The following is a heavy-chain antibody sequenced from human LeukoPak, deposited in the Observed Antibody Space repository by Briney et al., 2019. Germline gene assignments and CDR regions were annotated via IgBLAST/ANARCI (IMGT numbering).Heavy chain of an antibody. D-gene: IGHD6-13*01. CDR3: ARGGRVNSAAGTSWFDP. Sequence: SETLSLTCTVSGGSISSHYWSWIRQPPGKGLEWIGYIYYSGSTNYNPSLKSRVTISVDTSKDQFSLKLSSVTAADTAVYYCARGGRVNSAAGTSWFDPWGQGTLVTVSS. V-gene: IGHV4-59*11. CDR1: GGSISSHY. J-gene: IGHJ5*02. CDR2: IYYSGST.